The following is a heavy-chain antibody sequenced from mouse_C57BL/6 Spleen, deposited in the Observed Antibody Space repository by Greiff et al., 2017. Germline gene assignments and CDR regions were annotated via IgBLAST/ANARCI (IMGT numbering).Heavy chain of an antibody. CDR2: IWSGGST. CDR3: ARGVYYDYDGDAMDY. CDR1: GFSLTSYG. Sequence: QVQLKESGPGLVQPSQSLSITCTVSGFSLTSYGVHWVRQSPGKGLEWLGVIWSGGSTDYNAAFISRLSISKDNSKSQVFFKMNSLQADDTAIYYCARGVYYDYDGDAMDYWGQGTSVTVSS. D-gene: IGHD2-4*01. V-gene: IGHV2-2*01. J-gene: IGHJ4*01.